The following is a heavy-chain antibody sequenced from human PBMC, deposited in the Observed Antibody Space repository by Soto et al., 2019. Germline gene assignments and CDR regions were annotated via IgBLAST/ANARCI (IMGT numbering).Heavy chain of an antibody. CDR2: ISSSSSYI. V-gene: IGHV3-21*01. CDR1: GFTFSSYS. CDR3: ARVYYGSGSYDYYGMDV. J-gene: IGHJ6*02. Sequence: PWGSLRLSCAASGFTFSSYSVSWFRQAPGKGLEWVSSISSSSSYIYYADSVKGRFTISRDNAKNSLYLQMNSLRAEDTAVYYCARVYYGSGSYDYYGMDVWGQGTTVTVSS. D-gene: IGHD3-10*01.